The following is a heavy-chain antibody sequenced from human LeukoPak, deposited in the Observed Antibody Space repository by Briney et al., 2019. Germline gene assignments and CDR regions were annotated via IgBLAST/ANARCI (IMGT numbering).Heavy chain of an antibody. CDR2: INHSGST. CDR1: GGSFSGYY. V-gene: IGHV4-34*01. Sequence: PSETLSLTCAVYGGSFSGYYRSWIRQPPGKGLEWIGEINHSGSTNYNPSLKSRVTISVDTSKNQFSLKLSSVTAADTAVYYCARGPWSSSWYVWYGMDVWGQGTTVTVSS. CDR3: ARGPWSSSWYVWYGMDV. D-gene: IGHD6-13*01. J-gene: IGHJ6*02.